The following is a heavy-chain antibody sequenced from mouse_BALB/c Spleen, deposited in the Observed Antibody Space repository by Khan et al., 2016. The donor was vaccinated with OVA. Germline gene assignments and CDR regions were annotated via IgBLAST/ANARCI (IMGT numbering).Heavy chain of an antibody. D-gene: IGHD4-1*01. Sequence: VQLQQSGTVLARPGASVKMSCKASGYTFTRSWMHWVKQRPGQGLEWIGAIYPGNSDTNYNEKFKGRAKLTAVTSPSTAYMELSSLTNEDSAVYYCTRRNWDVAWCAYWGQGTLVTVSA. CDR3: TRRNWDVAWCAY. CDR1: GYTFTRSW. J-gene: IGHJ3*01. CDR2: IYPGNSDT. V-gene: IGHV1-5*01.